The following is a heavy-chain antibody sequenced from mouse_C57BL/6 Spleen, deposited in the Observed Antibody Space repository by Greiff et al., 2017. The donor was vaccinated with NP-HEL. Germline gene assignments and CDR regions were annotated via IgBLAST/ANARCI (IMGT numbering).Heavy chain of an antibody. D-gene: IGHD1-1*01. V-gene: IGHV5-4*03. CDR1: GFTFSSYA. Sequence: DVMLVESGGGLVKPGGSLKLSCAASGFTFSSYAMSWVRQTPEKRLEWVATISDGGSYTYYPDNVKGRFTISRDNAKNNLYLQMSHLKSEDTAMYYCARVGSSYRYFDVWGTRTTVTVSS. CDR3: ARVGSSYRYFDV. J-gene: IGHJ1*03. CDR2: ISDGGSYT.